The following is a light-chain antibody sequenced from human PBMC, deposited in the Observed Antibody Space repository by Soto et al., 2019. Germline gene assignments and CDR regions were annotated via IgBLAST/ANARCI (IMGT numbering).Light chain of an antibody. CDR1: QSVSSSY. J-gene: IGKJ5*01. CDR3: QQYGSSLPIT. Sequence: ILWTQSPGTLSLSPGERATISCRATQSVSSSYLAWYQKKPGQAPRLLLSGASSRATGIPDRFSGSGSGTDLTLTISRLETEDFAVYYCQQYGSSLPITFGQGTRLEIK. CDR2: GAS. V-gene: IGKV3-20*01.